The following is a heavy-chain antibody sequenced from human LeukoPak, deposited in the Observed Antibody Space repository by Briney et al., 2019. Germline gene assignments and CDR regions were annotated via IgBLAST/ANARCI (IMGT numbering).Heavy chain of an antibody. CDR1: GGTFSSYA. J-gene: IGHJ1*01. CDR2: IIPIFGTA. CDR3: ARDSEGSSWYLGAQH. V-gene: IGHV1-69*05. Sequence: GASVKVSCKPSGGTFSSYAISWVRQAPGQGLEWMGGIIPIFGTANYAQKFQGRVTITTDESTSTAYMELSSLRSEDTAVYYCARDSEGSSWYLGAQHWGQGTLVTVSS. D-gene: IGHD6-13*01.